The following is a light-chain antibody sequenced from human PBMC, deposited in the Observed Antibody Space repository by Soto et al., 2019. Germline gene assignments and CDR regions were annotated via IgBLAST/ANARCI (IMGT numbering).Light chain of an antibody. J-gene: IGKJ1*01. CDR1: QNIDNNY. Sequence: EIVLTQSPDSLSLSPGERATLSCRASQNIDNNYLGWYQQRPGLAPRLLIYDASVRATGIPDRFSGSGSGTDFTLSISRLEPEDFAVYYCQQYTYSPRTFGQGTKVEVK. V-gene: IGKV3-20*01. CDR3: QQYTYSPRT. CDR2: DAS.